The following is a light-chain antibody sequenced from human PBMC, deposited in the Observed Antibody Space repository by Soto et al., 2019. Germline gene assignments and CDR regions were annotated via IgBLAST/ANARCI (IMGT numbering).Light chain of an antibody. CDR1: QIISNH. CDR3: LQYSSHSWT. J-gene: IGKJ1*01. V-gene: IGKV1-17*01. CDR2: AAS. Sequence: DIKVKQSAAALSAYIEDRVIITCRASQIISNHLNFYQQKPGKAPKLLIFAASSLQSGVPSRFSGSGSGTEFTLTINRLQPDDVATYYCLQYSSHSWTFGQRTNVDIK.